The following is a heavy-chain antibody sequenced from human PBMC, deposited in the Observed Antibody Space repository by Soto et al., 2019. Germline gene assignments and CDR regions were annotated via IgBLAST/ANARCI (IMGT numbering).Heavy chain of an antibody. Sequence: SETLSLTCSVSGGSISSGGYYWSWIRQHPGKGLEWIGYINYSGSTYYNPSLKSRITISVDTSKNQFSLKLSSVTAADTAEYYCARRKGELGSRVDPWGQGTLVTVS. J-gene: IGHJ5*02. CDR3: ARRKGELGSRVDP. CDR2: INYSGST. CDR1: GGSISSGGYY. V-gene: IGHV4-31*03. D-gene: IGHD6-6*01.